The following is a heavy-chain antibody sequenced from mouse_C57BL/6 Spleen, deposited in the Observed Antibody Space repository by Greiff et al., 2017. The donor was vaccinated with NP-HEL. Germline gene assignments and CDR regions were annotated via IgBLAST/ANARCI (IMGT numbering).Heavy chain of an antibody. CDR3: ARRRDGYFYFDY. D-gene: IGHD2-3*01. CDR1: GYTFTSYW. Sequence: QVQLQQPGAELVRPGSSVKLSCKASGYTFTSYWMHWVKQRPIQGLEWIGNIDPSDSETPYNQKFKDKATLTVDKSSSTAYMQLSSLTSEDSAVYYCARRRDGYFYFDYWGQGTTLTVSS. CDR2: IDPSDSET. J-gene: IGHJ2*01. V-gene: IGHV1-52*01.